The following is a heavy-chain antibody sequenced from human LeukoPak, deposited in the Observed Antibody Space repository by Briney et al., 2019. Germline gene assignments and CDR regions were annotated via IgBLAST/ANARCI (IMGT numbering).Heavy chain of an antibody. CDR1: GYSFTSYW. Sequence: GESLKISCKGSGYSFTSYWIGWVRQAPGKGLEWVSVIYSGGSTYYADSVKGRFTISRDNSKNTLYLQMNSLRAEDTAVYYCARAGGYYDSSGYYYGDYWGQGTLVTVSS. CDR2: IYSGGST. V-gene: IGHV3-53*01. J-gene: IGHJ4*02. CDR3: ARAGGYYDSSGYYYGDY. D-gene: IGHD3-22*01.